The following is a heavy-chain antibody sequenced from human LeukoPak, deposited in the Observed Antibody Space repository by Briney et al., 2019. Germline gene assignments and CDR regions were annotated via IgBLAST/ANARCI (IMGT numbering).Heavy chain of an antibody. V-gene: IGHV4-61*01. CDR1: GDSVSSGRNY. Sequence: SETLSLTCTVSGDSVSSGRNYWSWIRQPPGKGLEWIGYIYYIGTTNYNPSLKSRVTISVDTSKNQFSLELSSVTAADTAVYYCARGSYLSSGYYYGTGYYYGMDVWGQGTTVTVSS. CDR3: ARGSYLSSGYYYGTGYYYGMDV. CDR2: IYYIGTT. D-gene: IGHD3-22*01. J-gene: IGHJ6*02.